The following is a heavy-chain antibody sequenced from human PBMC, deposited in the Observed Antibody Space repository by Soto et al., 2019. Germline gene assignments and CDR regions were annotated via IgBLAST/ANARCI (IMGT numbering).Heavy chain of an antibody. CDR3: ATRNRFGEVY. J-gene: IGHJ4*02. D-gene: IGHD3-10*01. V-gene: IGHV4-39*01. CDR2: IYYSGST. Sequence: LSLTCTVSGGSISSSSYDLGWIRQPPGKGLEWIGSIYYSGSTYYNPSLKSRVTISVDTSKNQFSLKLSSVTAADTAVYYCATRNRFGEVYWGQGTLVTVSS. CDR1: GGSISSSSYD.